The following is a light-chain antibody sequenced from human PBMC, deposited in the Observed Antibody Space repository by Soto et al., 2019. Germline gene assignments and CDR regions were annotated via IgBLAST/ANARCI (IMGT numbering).Light chain of an antibody. J-gene: IGLJ2*01. CDR2: GNN. CDR3: QSYDSSLRV. CDR1: SPNIGAGYD. Sequence: QSVLTQPPSVSGAPGQRVTISCTWSSPNIGAGYDVHWYQQLPGTAPKLLIYGNNNRPSEVPDRFSGSKSGTSASLAITGLQAEDEADYYCQSYDSSLRVFGGGTKVTVL. V-gene: IGLV1-40*01.